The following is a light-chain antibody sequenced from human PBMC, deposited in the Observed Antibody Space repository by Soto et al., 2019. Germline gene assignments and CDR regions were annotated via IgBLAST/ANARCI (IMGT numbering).Light chain of an antibody. CDR3: QKYDSAPQT. CDR1: QGISNN. J-gene: IGKJ1*01. CDR2: GAS. V-gene: IGKV1-27*01. Sequence: DIRMTQSPSSLSASVGDRVTITCRASQGISNNLAWYQQKPGKGPKLLIYGASTLQSGVSSRLSDSGSGTDFTITISRLQPEDVATYYCQKYDSAPQTFGQGPKVEFK.